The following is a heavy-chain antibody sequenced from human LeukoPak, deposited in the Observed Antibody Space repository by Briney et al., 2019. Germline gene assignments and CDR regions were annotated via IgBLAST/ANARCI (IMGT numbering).Heavy chain of an antibody. CDR1: GGTCSSYA. CDR2: IIPISGTA. J-gene: IGHJ3*02. D-gene: IGHD3-22*01. CDR3: ARDLGVYYYDSSGYYSGTKDAFDI. Sequence: GASVKVSCKASGGTCSSYAISWVRQAPGQGLEWMGGIIPISGTANYAQKFQGRVTITADESTSTAYMELSSLRSEDTAVYYCARDLGVYYYDSSGYYSGTKDAFDIWGQGTMVTVSS. V-gene: IGHV1-69*13.